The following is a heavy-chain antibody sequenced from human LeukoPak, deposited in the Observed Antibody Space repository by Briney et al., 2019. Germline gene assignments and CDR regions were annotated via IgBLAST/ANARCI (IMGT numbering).Heavy chain of an antibody. CDR2: IYSGGST. Sequence: GGSLRLSCAASGFTFSSPWMSWVRQAPGKGLEWVSVIYSGGSTYYADSVKGRFTISRDNSKNTLYLQMNSLRAEDTAVYYCARAAAPGAGFDYWGQGTLVTVSS. CDR1: GFTFSSPW. CDR3: ARAAAPGAGFDY. V-gene: IGHV3-53*01. J-gene: IGHJ4*02. D-gene: IGHD2-15*01.